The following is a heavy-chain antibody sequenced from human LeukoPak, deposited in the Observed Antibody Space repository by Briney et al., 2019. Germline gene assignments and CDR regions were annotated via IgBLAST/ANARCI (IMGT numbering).Heavy chain of an antibody. CDR2: IYYSGST. D-gene: IGHD2-2*01. Sequence: PSETLSLTCTVSGGSISSGGYYWSWIRQHPGKGLEWIGYIYYSGSTYYSPSLKSRVTISVDTSKNQFSLKLSSVTAADTAVYYYARDRRDCSSTSCFVSPSFDPWGQGTLVTVSS. CDR3: ARDRRDCSSTSCFVSPSFDP. V-gene: IGHV4-31*03. J-gene: IGHJ5*02. CDR1: GGSISSGGYY.